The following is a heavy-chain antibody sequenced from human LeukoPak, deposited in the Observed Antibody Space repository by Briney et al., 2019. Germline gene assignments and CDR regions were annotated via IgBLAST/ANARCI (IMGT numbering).Heavy chain of an antibody. Sequence: GGSLRLSCAASGFTFSSYGMHWVRQAPGKGLEWVAVISYDGSNKYYADSVKGRFTISRDNSKNTLYLQMNSLRAEDTAVYYCAKDGSHLPGVFDYWGQGTLVTVSS. D-gene: IGHD3-10*01. J-gene: IGHJ4*02. CDR2: ISYDGSNK. CDR3: AKDGSHLPGVFDY. CDR1: GFTFSSYG. V-gene: IGHV3-30*18.